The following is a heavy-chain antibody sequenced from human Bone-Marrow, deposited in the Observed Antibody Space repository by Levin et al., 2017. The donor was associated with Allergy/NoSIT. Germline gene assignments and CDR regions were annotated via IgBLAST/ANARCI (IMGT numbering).Heavy chain of an antibody. Sequence: SETLSLTCTVSGGYINRSSYFWGWIRQPSGKGLEWIGSMSYSGNTNYNPSLKSRVTMSVDTSKNQFSLRLSSVAAADTAVYYCVKHIRVHYEGRGFPNWFDPWGQGTLVAVSS. CDR1: GGYINRSSYF. CDR3: VKHIRVHYEGRGFPNWFDP. J-gene: IGHJ5*02. D-gene: IGHD3-16*01. V-gene: IGHV4-39*01. CDR2: MSYSGNT.